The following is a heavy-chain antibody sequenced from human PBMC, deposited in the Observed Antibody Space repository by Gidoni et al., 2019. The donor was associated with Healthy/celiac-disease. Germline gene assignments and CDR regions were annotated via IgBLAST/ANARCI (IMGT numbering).Heavy chain of an antibody. CDR3: AREVGSSGWYWFDP. CDR2: INPNGGTT. J-gene: IGHJ5*02. D-gene: IGHD6-19*01. CDR1: GYTFTSYF. Sequence: QVQLVQSGAEVKKPGASVKVSCKVSGYTFTSYFMHWVRQAPGQGLEWMGIINPNGGTTSYAQKFQGRVTMTRDTSMSTVYMELSSLRSEDTAVYYCAREVGSSGWYWFDPWGQGTLVTVSS. V-gene: IGHV1-46*01.